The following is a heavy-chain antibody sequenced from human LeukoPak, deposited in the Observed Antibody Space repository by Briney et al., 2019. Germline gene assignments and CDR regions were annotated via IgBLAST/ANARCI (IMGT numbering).Heavy chain of an antibody. J-gene: IGHJ4*02. CDR1: GYTFTDHY. CDR3: AREVEMGGKMSGQSDY. D-gene: IGHD4-23*01. CDR2: ISPTSGAT. Sequence: GASVKVSCKASGYTFTDHYMHWVRQAPGQGLEWMGWISPTSGATTYAQKFQDWVTMTRDTSITTAYMELNSLRTDDTAVYYCAREVEMGGKMSGQSDYWGQGTLVTVSS. V-gene: IGHV1-2*04.